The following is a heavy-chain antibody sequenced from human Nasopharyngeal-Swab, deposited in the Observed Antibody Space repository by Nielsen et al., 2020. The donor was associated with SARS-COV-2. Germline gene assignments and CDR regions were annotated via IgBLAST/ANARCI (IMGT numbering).Heavy chain of an antibody. CDR1: GGSLNNYW. V-gene: IGHV4-34*01. Sequence: SETLSLTCAVYGGSLNNYWWSWIRQTPGKGLEWIGEIYHRGTPNYHPSLKSRVTLSVDTSMNQVSLEVSSVTAADTAVYYCARGLSGVVPAPILGLGPYYYYYYMDVWGKGTTVTVSS. J-gene: IGHJ6*03. CDR2: IYHRGTP. D-gene: IGHD2-2*01. CDR3: ARGLSGVVPAPILGLGPYYYYYYMDV.